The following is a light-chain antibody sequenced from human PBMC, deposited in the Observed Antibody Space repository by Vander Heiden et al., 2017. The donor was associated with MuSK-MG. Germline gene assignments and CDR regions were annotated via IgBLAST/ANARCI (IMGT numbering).Light chain of an antibody. V-gene: IGLV2-23*01. CDR1: SREVGSYNL. Sequence: QSALTHPASVSGSPGQSITIACTGTSREVGSYNLVSGYQQHPGKAPKLMIYEGSKRPSGVSNRFSGSKSGNTASLTISGLQAEDEADYYCCSYAGSSTSYVFGTGTKVTVL. CDR2: EGS. CDR3: CSYAGSSTSYV. J-gene: IGLJ1*01.